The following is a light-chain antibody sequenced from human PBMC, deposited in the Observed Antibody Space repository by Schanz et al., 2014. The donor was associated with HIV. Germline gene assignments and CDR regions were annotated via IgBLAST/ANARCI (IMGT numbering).Light chain of an antibody. CDR2: GAS. CDR3: QEYGSSGYT. J-gene: IGKJ2*01. Sequence: EIVLTQSPGTLSLSPGERATLSCRASQSVSSNFLAWYQQKPGQAPRLLIYGASSRATGIPDRFSGSGSGTDFTLTISRLEPEDFAVYYCQEYGSSGYTFGQGTKVEVK. V-gene: IGKV3-20*01. CDR1: QSVSSNF.